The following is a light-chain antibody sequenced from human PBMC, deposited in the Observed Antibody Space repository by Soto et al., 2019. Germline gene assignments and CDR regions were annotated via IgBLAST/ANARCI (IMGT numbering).Light chain of an antibody. V-gene: IGKV3-20*01. CDR2: GAS. J-gene: IGKJ3*01. Sequence: EIVLTQSPGTLSLSPGDRATLSCRASQSFRSSYLTWYHQKPGQAPRLLIFGASSRATGTPDRISGSGSGTDYTLTINRLEPEDFGVYYCQQYGDSVFTFGPGTTVEIK. CDR1: QSFRSSY. CDR3: QQYGDSVFT.